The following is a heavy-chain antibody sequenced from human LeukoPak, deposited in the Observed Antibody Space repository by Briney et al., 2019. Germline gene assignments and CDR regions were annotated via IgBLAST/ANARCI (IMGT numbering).Heavy chain of an antibody. D-gene: IGHD5-24*01. CDR1: GFTFSSYE. CDR2: IYSSGGNI. CDR3: AREGADGYNVGFDY. J-gene: IGHJ4*02. V-gene: IGHV3-48*03. Sequence: SGGSLRLSCAASGFTFSSYEMNWVPQAPGKGLEWVSYIYSSGGNIYYADSVKGRFTISRDNAKNSLYLQMNSLRVEDTAVYYCAREGADGYNVGFDYWGQGTLVTVSS.